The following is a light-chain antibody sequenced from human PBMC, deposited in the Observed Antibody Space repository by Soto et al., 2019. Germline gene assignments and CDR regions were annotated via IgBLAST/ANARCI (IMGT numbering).Light chain of an antibody. Sequence: QSALTQPASVSGSPGQSITISCIGTSNDVGTSDLVSWYQQHPDTAPKLLLYGASKRPSGVSNRFSGSKSGNPASLTISGLQAEDEADYYCCSYSSTGPYVFGTGTKVTVL. CDR2: GAS. J-gene: IGLJ1*01. CDR3: CSYSSTGPYV. V-gene: IGLV2-23*01. CDR1: SNDVGTSDL.